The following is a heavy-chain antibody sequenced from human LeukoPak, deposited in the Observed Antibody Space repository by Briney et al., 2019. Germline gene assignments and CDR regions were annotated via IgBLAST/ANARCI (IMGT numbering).Heavy chain of an antibody. CDR3: ARDLVVTAIHYFEH. Sequence: PGGSLRLSCAASGFTFSSYAMSWVRQAPGKGLEWVSGVSNNGVSTYSADSVKGRFTISRYNSKNTLYLQMNSLRAEDTAVYHCARDLVVTAIHYFEHWGQGTLVTVSS. CDR2: VSNNGVST. J-gene: IGHJ1*01. V-gene: IGHV3-23*01. D-gene: IGHD2-21*02. CDR1: GFTFSSYA.